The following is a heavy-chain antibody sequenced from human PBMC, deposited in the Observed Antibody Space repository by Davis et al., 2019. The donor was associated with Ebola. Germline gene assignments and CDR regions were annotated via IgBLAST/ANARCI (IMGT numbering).Heavy chain of an antibody. J-gene: IGHJ4*02. Sequence: ASVKVSCKASGYTFTGYYMHWVRQAPGQGLEWMGWISAYNGNTNYAQKLQGRVTMTTDTSTSTAYMELRSLRSDDTAVYYCARDRGYSSGWYSDYWGQGTLVTVSS. CDR2: ISAYNGNT. CDR1: GYTFTGYY. V-gene: IGHV1-18*04. D-gene: IGHD6-19*01. CDR3: ARDRGYSSGWYSDY.